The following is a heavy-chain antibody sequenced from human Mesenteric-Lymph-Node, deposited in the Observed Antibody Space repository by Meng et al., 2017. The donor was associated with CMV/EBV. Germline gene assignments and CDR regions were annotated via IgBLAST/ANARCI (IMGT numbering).Heavy chain of an antibody. J-gene: IGHJ6*02. CDR2: ISYDGRNK. CDR3: ASVGYYYGMDV. Sequence: GGSLRLSCAASGFSVRHYYMNWVRQAPGKGLQWVAVISYDGRNKYYADSVKGRFTISRDNAKNSLYLQMNSLRAEDTAVYYCASVGYYYGMDVWGQGTTVTVSS. D-gene: IGHD2-2*01. V-gene: IGHV3-30*03. CDR1: GFSVRHYY.